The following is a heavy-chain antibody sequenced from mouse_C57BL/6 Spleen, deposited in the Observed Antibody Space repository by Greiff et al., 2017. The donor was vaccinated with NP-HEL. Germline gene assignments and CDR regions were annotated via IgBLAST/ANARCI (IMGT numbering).Heavy chain of an antibody. D-gene: IGHD1-1*02. V-gene: IGHV14-2*01. CDR3: ARGGGSYAGFAY. CDR1: GFNIKDYC. J-gene: IGHJ3*01. CDR2: IDPEGGET. Sequence: EVQLQQSGAELVKPGASVKLSCTASGFNIKDYCMHWVKQRTEQGLEWIGRIDPEGGETKYAAKFQGRATIPADTSSNTAYLQLSSLRSEDTAVYYCARGGGSYAGFAYWGQGTLVTVSA.